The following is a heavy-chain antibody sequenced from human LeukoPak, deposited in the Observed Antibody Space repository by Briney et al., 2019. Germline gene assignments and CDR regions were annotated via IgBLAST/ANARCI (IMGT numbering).Heavy chain of an antibody. Sequence: ASVKVSCKASGYTFTSYYIHWVRQAPGQGLEWMGIINPSGGSTDYAQKFQGRVTVTRDTSTSTVYMELSSLRSEDTAIYYCARATIFGVVYGMDVWGQGTTVTVSS. CDR3: ARATIFGVVYGMDV. J-gene: IGHJ6*02. CDR2: INPSGGST. D-gene: IGHD3-3*01. CDR1: GYTFTSYY. V-gene: IGHV1-46*01.